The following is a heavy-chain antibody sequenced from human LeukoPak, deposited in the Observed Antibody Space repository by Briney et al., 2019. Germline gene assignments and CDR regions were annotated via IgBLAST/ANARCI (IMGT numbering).Heavy chain of an antibody. CDR1: GGSVTPTNW. CDR3: AREGGFYRPLDY. CDR2: VHLDGRT. D-gene: IGHD3-3*01. V-gene: IGHV4-4*02. J-gene: IGHJ4*02. Sequence: SGTLSLTCAVSGGSVTPTNWCTWVRQPPGKGLEWIGEVHLDGRTNYNPSLTGRLTMSVDLYENHISLKLTSVTAADTAVYYCAREGGFYRPLDYSGQGTLVTVSS.